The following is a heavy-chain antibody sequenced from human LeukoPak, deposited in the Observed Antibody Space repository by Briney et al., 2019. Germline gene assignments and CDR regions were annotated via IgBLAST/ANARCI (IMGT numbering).Heavy chain of an antibody. CDR3: ATNLHHSGWYPDY. D-gene: IGHD6-19*01. CDR2: INPNSGGT. V-gene: IGHV1-2*02. CDR1: GYTFTGYY. Sequence: GASVKVSCKASGYTFTGYYMHWVRRAPGQGLEWMGWINPNSGGTNYAQKFQGRVTMTRDTSISTAYMELSRLRSDDTAVYYCATNLHHSGWYPDYWGQGTLVTVSS. J-gene: IGHJ4*02.